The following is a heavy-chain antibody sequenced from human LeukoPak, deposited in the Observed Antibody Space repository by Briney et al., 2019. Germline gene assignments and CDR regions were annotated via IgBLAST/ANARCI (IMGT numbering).Heavy chain of an antibody. CDR1: GGSIRRGGYS. D-gene: IGHD5-18*01. V-gene: IGHV4-30-2*01. CDR2: ICHSGST. Sequence: SQTLSLTCAVSGGSIRRGGYSWSWTRQPPRKGLEWIGYICHSGSTYHNPRLKSPVTISVDRSKNQFSLEMSSVTAADTAVYYCARSGYSYGGHYFDYWGQGTLVTVSS. CDR3: ARSGYSYGGHYFDY. J-gene: IGHJ4*02.